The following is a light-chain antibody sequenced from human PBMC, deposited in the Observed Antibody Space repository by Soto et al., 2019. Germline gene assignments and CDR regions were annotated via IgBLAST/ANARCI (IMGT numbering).Light chain of an antibody. Sequence: EVVLTQSPDTLSLSPGERATISCRASQSVGSTYLAWYQHRNGQPPRLLIYGAFSRATGISHRCSGSGSETDFTLTINGLEPEDFAVYFCHQYGTSPSTFGQGTKLEI. CDR3: HQYGTSPST. CDR1: QSVGSTY. J-gene: IGKJ2*01. V-gene: IGKV3-20*01. CDR2: GAF.